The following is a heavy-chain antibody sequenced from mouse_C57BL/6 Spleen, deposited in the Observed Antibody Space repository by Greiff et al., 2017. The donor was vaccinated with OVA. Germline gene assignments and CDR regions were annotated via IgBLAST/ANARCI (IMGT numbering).Heavy chain of an antibody. CDR2: IYPGSGNT. V-gene: IGHV1-76*01. CDR3: ARETVEAWFAY. D-gene: IGHD1-1*01. Sequence: VQLQQSGAELVRPGASVKLSCKASGYTFTDYYINWVKQRPGQGLEWIARIYPGSGNTYYNEKFKGKATLTAEKSSSTAYMQLSSLTSEDSAVYFCARETVEAWFAYWGQGTLVTVSA. J-gene: IGHJ3*01. CDR1: GYTFTDYY.